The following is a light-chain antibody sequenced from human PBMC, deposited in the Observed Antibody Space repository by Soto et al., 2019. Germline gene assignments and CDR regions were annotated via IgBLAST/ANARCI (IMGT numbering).Light chain of an antibody. Sequence: LKKSPATLSLYQGERATLSCRASQNINRYLAWYHQKPGQPPRLLIYGASSRATGIPDRFSGSGSGTDFTLTISRLEPEDFTVYYCQQYGTLPTTFGPGTKADIK. CDR1: QNINRY. CDR3: QQYGTLPTT. J-gene: IGKJ3*01. V-gene: IGKV3-20*01. CDR2: GAS.